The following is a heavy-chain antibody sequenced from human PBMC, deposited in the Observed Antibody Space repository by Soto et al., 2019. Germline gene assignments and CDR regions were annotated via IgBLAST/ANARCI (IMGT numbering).Heavy chain of an antibody. J-gene: IGHJ3*02. CDR1: GYTFTSYG. Sequence: GSVKVSCKASGYTFTSYGISWVRQAPGQGLEWMGRISAYNGNTNYAQKLQGRVTMTTDTSTSTAYMELRSLRSDDTAVYYCARDQQYSSGWYGSGDAFDIWGQGTMVTVSS. V-gene: IGHV1-18*01. D-gene: IGHD6-19*01. CDR3: ARDQQYSSGWYGSGDAFDI. CDR2: ISAYNGNT.